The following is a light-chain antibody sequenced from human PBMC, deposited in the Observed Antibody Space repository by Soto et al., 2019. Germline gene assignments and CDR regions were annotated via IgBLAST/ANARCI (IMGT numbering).Light chain of an antibody. V-gene: IGLV2-14*01. CDR1: SSDVGGYIY. CDR2: DVS. Sequence: QSVLTQPDSVSGSPGQSITISCTGTSSDVGGYIYVSWYQQHPGKAPKLMIYDVSNRPSGVSNRFSGSKSGNTASLTISGLQAEDEADYYCSSYTSSSTQVFGTGTKVTVL. J-gene: IGLJ1*01. CDR3: SSYTSSSTQV.